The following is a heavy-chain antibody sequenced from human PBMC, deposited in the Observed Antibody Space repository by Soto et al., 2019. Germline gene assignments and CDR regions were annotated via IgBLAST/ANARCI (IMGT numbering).Heavy chain of an antibody. Sequence: QVQLQESGPGLVKPSETLSLTCTVSGGSISSYYWSWIRQPAGKGLEWIGRIYTSGSTNDNPSLKSRVTMSVDTSKNQFSLKLSSVTAADTAVYYCARESWNYNYYGMDVWGQGTTVTVSS. D-gene: IGHD6-13*01. CDR2: IYTSGST. CDR3: ARESWNYNYYGMDV. V-gene: IGHV4-4*07. CDR1: GGSISSYY. J-gene: IGHJ6*02.